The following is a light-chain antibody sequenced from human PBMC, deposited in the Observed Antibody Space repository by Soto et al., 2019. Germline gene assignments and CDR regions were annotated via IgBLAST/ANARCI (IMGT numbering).Light chain of an antibody. CDR2: DAS. CDR3: QQYNSYWT. J-gene: IGKJ1*01. CDR1: QSISSW. Sequence: DIQMTQSPSTLSASVGDRVTITCRASQSISSWLAWYQQKPGKAPKLLIYDASSLESGVPSRFSGSGSGTVFTLTISSLQPDDSATYYCQQYNSYWTFGQGTKVEIK. V-gene: IGKV1-5*01.